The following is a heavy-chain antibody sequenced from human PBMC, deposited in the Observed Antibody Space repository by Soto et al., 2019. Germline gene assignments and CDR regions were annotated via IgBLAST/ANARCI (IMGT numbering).Heavy chain of an antibody. CDR2: IIPIFGTA. CDR1: GGTFSSYA. CDR3: ARDSKPYSSSWGYYYYGMDV. Sequence: QVQLEQSGAEVKKPGSSVKVSCKASGGTFSSYAISWVRQAPGQGLEWMGGIIPIFGTANYAQKFQGRVTITADESTSTAYMELSSLRSEDTAVYYCARDSKPYSSSWGYYYYGMDVWGQGTTVTVSS. J-gene: IGHJ6*02. V-gene: IGHV1-69*01. D-gene: IGHD6-13*01.